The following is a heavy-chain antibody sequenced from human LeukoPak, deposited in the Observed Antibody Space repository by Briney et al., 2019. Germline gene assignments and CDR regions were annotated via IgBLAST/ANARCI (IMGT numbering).Heavy chain of an antibody. CDR2: NYYSGNT. J-gene: IGHJ4*02. V-gene: IGHV4-39*01. CDR1: GGSISSSGYY. Sequence: SETLSLTCTVSGGSISSSGYYWGWVRQPPGKGLEWIGSNYYSGNTYNNPSLKSRVTISVDTSRNQFSLKLTSVTAADTAVYYCTRGVPYSSGHGDFDHWGQGTLVTVSS. D-gene: IGHD6-19*01. CDR3: TRGVPYSSGHGDFDH.